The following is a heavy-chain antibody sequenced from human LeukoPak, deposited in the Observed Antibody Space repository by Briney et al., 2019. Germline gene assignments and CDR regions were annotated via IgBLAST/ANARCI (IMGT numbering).Heavy chain of an antibody. J-gene: IGHJ4*02. Sequence: ASVKVSCEASGYTFTGYYMHWVRQAPGQGLEWMGWINPNSGGTNYAQKFQGRVTITRDTSISTAYMELSRLRSDDTAVYYCARDIARMGAYYYDSSGPIDYWGQGTLVTVSS. V-gene: IGHV1-2*02. D-gene: IGHD3-22*01. CDR2: INPNSGGT. CDR1: GYTFTGYY. CDR3: ARDIARMGAYYYDSSGPIDY.